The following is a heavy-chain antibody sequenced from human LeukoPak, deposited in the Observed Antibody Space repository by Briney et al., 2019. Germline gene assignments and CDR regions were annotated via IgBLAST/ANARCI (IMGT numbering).Heavy chain of an antibody. CDR3: ARWLQLIDAFDI. CDR2: INHSGST. D-gene: IGHD5-24*01. J-gene: IGHJ3*02. V-gene: IGHV4-34*01. Sequence: SETLSLTCAVYGGSFSGYYWSWIRQPPGKGLEWIGEINHSGSTNYNPSLKSRVTISVDTSKNQFSLKLSSVTAADTAVYYCARWLQLIDAFDIWGQGTMVTVPS. CDR1: GGSFSGYY.